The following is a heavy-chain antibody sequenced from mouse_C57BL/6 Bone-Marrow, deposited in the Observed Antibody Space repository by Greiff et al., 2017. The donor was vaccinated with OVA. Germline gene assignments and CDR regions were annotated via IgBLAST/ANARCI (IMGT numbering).Heavy chain of an antibody. J-gene: IGHJ3*01. CDR2: ISGGGGNT. V-gene: IGHV5-9*01. CDR3: ARHAGSSPGFAY. CDR1: GFTFSSYT. Sequence: EVKVVESGGGLVKPGGSLKLSCAASGFTFSSYTMSWVRQTPEKRLEWVATISGGGGNTSYPDSVTGRFTIYGDTAKNTLYLQMSSLRSEDTALYYCARHAGSSPGFAYWGQGTLVTVSA.